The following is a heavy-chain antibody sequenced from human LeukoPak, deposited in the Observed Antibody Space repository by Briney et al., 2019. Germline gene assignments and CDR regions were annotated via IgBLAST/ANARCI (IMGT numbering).Heavy chain of an antibody. CDR3: AKDHIYYGSGSYYPHFDY. V-gene: IGHV3-30*18. J-gene: IGHJ4*02. CDR2: ISYDGSNK. Sequence: PGGSLRLSCAASGFTFSSYGMHWVRQAPGKGLEWVAVISYDGSNKYYADSVKGRFTISRDNSKNTLYLQMNSLRAEDTAVYYCAKDHIYYGSGSYYPHFDYWGQGTLVTVSS. CDR1: GFTFSSYG. D-gene: IGHD3-10*01.